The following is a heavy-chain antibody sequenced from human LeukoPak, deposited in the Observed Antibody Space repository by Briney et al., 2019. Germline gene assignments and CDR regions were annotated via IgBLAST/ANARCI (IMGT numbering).Heavy chain of an antibody. CDR1: GFTFSSYA. CDR3: AKRIAVAGHFDY. V-gene: IGHV3-23*01. CDR2: ISGSGGST. D-gene: IGHD6-19*01. J-gene: IGHJ4*02. Sequence: PGGSQRLSCAASGFTFSSYAMSWVRQAPGKGLEWVSAISGSGGSTYYADSVKGRFTISRDNSKNTLYLQMNSLRAEDTAVYYCAKRIAVAGHFDYWGQGTLVTVSS.